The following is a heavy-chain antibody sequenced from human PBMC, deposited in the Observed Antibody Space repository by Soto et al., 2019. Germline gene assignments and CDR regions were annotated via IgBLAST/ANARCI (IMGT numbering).Heavy chain of an antibody. CDR1: GFTFSSYA. CDR3: AREIRDGYNPRFDY. Sequence: GGSLRLSCAASGFTFSSYAMHWVRQAPGKGLEWVAVISYDGSNKYYADSVKGRFTISRDNSKNTLYLQMNSLRAEDTAVYYCAREIRDGYNPRFDYWGQGTLVTVSS. CDR2: ISYDGSNK. V-gene: IGHV3-30-3*01. J-gene: IGHJ4*02. D-gene: IGHD5-12*01.